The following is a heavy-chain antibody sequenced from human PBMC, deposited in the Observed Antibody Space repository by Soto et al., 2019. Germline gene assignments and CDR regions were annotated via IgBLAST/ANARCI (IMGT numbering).Heavy chain of an antibody. CDR2: INPNSGGT. CDR1: GYTFTGYY. J-gene: IGHJ5*02. D-gene: IGHD3-10*01. CDR3: ARAAYYGSGSPNWFDP. Sequence: ASVKVSCKASGYTFTGYYMHWVRQAPGQGLEWMGWINPNSGGTNYAQKFQGWVTMTRDTSISTAYMELSRLRSDDTAVYYCARAAYYGSGSPNWFDPWGQGTLVTVSS. V-gene: IGHV1-2*04.